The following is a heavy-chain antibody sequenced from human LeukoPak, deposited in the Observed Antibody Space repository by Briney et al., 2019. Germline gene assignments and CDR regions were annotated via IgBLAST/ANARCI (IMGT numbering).Heavy chain of an antibody. CDR2: IYSSGST. J-gene: IGHJ6*02. CDR1: GGSISRYY. CDR3: ARHGASNAPYYYAVDV. D-gene: IGHD4-11*01. V-gene: IGHV4-59*08. Sequence: SETLSLTCTVSGGSISRYYWSWIRQPPGKGLEWIGYIYSSGSTNYNPSLKSRVTISVDTSRNQFSLRLSSVTAADTAVYYCARHGASNAPYYYAVDVWGQGTTVTVSS.